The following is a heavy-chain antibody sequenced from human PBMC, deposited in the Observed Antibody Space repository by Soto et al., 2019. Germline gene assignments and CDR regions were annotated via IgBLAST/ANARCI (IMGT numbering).Heavy chain of an antibody. CDR3: ARVPPVSYGMDV. D-gene: IGHD1-20*01. J-gene: IGHJ6*02. V-gene: IGHV1-2*02. Sequence: ASVKVSCKASGYTFTGYYMHWLRQAPGQGLEWMGWINPNSGGTNYAQKFQGRVTMTRDTSISTAYMELSRLRSDDTAVYYCARVPPVSYGMDVWGQGTTVTVSS. CDR1: GYTFTGYY. CDR2: INPNSGGT.